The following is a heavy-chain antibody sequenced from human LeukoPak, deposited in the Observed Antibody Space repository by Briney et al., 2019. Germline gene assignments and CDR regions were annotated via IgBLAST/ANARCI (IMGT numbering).Heavy chain of an antibody. D-gene: IGHD3-3*01. V-gene: IGHV4-59*01. J-gene: IGHJ4*02. Sequence: SETLPLTCTVSGGSISSYYWSWIRQPPGKGLEWIGYIYYSGSTNYNPSLKSRVTISVDTSKNQFSLKLSSVTAADTAVYYCARDRSRMSGYFDYWGQGTLVTVSS. CDR2: IYYSGST. CDR3: ARDRSRMSGYFDY. CDR1: GGSISSYY.